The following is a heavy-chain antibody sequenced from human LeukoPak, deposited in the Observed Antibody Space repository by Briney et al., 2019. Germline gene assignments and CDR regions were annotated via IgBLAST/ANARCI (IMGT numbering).Heavy chain of an antibody. CDR3: ARKGSSVVDTTRPFDI. V-gene: IGHV3-23*01. CDR1: GCTFSSFA. Sequence: PGGSLRLSCAASGCTFSSFALSWVRQAPGKGLEWVSGISGSVSRTNYADSVKGRFTISRDNSKNTLYLQMNSLRADDAAVYYCARKGSSVVDTTRPFDIWGPGTMVTVSS. CDR2: ISGSVSRT. D-gene: IGHD2-15*01. J-gene: IGHJ3*02.